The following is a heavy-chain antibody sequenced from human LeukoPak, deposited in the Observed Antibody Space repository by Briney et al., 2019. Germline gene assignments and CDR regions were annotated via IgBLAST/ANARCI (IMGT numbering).Heavy chain of an antibody. D-gene: IGHD5-12*01. J-gene: IGHJ6*03. CDR1: GFTFDDYG. V-gene: IGHV3-20*04. CDR3: ARAGYSGYDPYYYMDV. CDR2: INWNGGST. Sequence: GGSLRLSCAASGFTFDDYGMSWVRQAPGKGLEWVSGINWNGGSTGYADSVKGRFTISRDNAKNSLYLQMNSLRAEDTALYYCARAGYSGYDPYYYMDVWGKGTTVTVSS.